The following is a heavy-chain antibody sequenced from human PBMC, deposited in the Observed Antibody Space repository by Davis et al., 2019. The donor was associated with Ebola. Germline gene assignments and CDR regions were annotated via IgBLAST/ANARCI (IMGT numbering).Heavy chain of an antibody. CDR3: ARGARDTAMVKYGMDV. Sequence: GESLKISCAASGFTFSSYAMSWVRQAPGKGLEWVSAISGSGGSTYYADSVKGRFTISRDNAKNSLYLQMNSLRAEDTAVYYCARGARDTAMVKYGMDVWGQGTTVTVSS. V-gene: IGHV3-23*01. CDR1: GFTFSSYA. J-gene: IGHJ6*02. D-gene: IGHD5-18*01. CDR2: ISGSGGST.